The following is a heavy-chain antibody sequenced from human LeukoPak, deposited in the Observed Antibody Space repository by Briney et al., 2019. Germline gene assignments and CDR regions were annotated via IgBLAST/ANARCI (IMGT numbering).Heavy chain of an antibody. V-gene: IGHV4-59*01. D-gene: IGHD4-17*01. CDR2: IYYSGST. J-gene: IGHJ4*02. CDR3: ARLVSTTAYYFDY. CDR1: GVSISSYY. Sequence: SETLSLTCTVSGVSISSYYWSWIRQPPGKGLEWIGYIYYSGSTNYNPSLKSRVTISVDTSKNQFSLKPSSVTAADTAVYYCARLVSTTAYYFDYWGQGTLVTVSS.